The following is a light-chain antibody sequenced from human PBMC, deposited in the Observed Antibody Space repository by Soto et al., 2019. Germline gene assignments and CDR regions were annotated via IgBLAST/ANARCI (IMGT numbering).Light chain of an antibody. CDR3: QQGYATPFT. CDR1: QTINSY. Sequence: DIQMTQSPSSLSASVGDRVSITCRASQTINSYLNWFQQKPGEAPKLLIYTASTLQAGVPSRFSGSGSGTDFTLTISSLQPEDFATYYCQQGYATPFTFGQGTR. J-gene: IGKJ5*01. V-gene: IGKV1-39*01. CDR2: TAS.